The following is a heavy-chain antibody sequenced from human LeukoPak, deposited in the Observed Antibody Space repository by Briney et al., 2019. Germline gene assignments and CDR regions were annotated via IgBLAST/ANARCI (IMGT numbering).Heavy chain of an antibody. V-gene: IGHV3-30*02. Sequence: PGGSLRLSCAASGFTFSSYGMHWVRQAPGKGLEWVAFIRFDGSYKSYADSVKGRFTISRDNSKNTLYLQMNSLRAEDTAVYYCARDGAVTTYHVDPWFDPWGQGTLVTVSS. CDR3: ARDGAVTTYHVDPWFDP. CDR1: GFTFSSYG. J-gene: IGHJ5*02. CDR2: IRFDGSYK. D-gene: IGHD4-11*01.